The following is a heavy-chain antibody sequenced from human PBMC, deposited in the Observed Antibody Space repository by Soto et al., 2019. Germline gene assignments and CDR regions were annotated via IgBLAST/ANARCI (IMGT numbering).Heavy chain of an antibody. J-gene: IGHJ4*02. CDR3: ATFIVAAQSLLE. D-gene: IGHD1-26*01. CDR2: INAGNGNT. Sequence: ASVKVSCKASGYTFTSHAMHWVRQAPGQRLEWMGWINAGNGNTKYSQKFQGRVTITMDTSASTGYMELSSLRSEDTAVYYCATFIVAAQSLLEWGQGTLVTVSS. CDR1: GYTFTSHA. V-gene: IGHV1-3*01.